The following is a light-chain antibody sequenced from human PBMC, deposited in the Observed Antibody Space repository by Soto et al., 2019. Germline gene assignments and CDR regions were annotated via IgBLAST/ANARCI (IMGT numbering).Light chain of an antibody. V-gene: IGKV2-28*01. CDR2: LGS. J-gene: IGKJ2*01. CDR3: MQALQSPRT. CDR1: QSLLHSSGYTY. Sequence: DIVMTQSPLSLPVTPGEPGSISCRSSQSLLHSSGYTYLDWYLQKPGQSPQLLIYLGSNRASGVPDRFSGSGSGTDFTLKISIVEAEDVGVYYCMQALQSPRTFGQGTKLEIK.